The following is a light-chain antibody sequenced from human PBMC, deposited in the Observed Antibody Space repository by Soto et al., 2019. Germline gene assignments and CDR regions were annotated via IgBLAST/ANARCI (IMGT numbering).Light chain of an antibody. V-gene: IGLV2-8*01. Sequence: QSVLTQPPSASGSHGQSVTISCTGTSSAIGAYNYVSWYQQHPGKAPKLMIHEVSKRPSGVPDRFSGSKSGNTASLTVSGLQAEDEADYYCSSFAGSNDRWVFGGGTKLTVL. CDR3: SSFAGSNDRWV. CDR2: EVS. CDR1: SSAIGAYNY. J-gene: IGLJ3*02.